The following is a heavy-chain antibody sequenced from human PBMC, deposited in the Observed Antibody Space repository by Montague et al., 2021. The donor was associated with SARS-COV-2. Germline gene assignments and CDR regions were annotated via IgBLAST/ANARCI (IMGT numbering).Heavy chain of an antibody. CDR3: ARVRGITMIVVVIAGAFDI. CDR1: GGSISSGDYY. Sequence: TLSLTCTVSGGSISSGDYYWSWIRQPPGKGLEWIGYIYYSGSTYYNPSLKSRVTILVDTSKNQFSLKLSSVTAADTAVYYCARVRGITMIVVVIAGAFDIWGQGTMVTVSS. D-gene: IGHD3-22*01. J-gene: IGHJ3*02. V-gene: IGHV4-30-4*01. CDR2: IYYSGST.